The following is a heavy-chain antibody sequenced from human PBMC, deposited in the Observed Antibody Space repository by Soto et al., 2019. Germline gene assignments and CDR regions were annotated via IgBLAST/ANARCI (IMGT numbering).Heavy chain of an antibody. CDR3: ASSSGTSCGVGNNYYFDF. Sequence: QVQLVQSGAEVKKPGSSVKVSCKTSGGTFSTYSIVWVRQAPGEGLEWMGGIIPIFGTANYAQKFQDRVTITADKITEKASMKLSSLESGDTAMYYWASSSGTSCGVGNNYYFDFWGQGTLVTVSS. V-gene: IGHV1-69*06. J-gene: IGHJ4*02. CDR2: IIPIFGTA. CDR1: GGTFSTYS. D-gene: IGHD2-2*01.